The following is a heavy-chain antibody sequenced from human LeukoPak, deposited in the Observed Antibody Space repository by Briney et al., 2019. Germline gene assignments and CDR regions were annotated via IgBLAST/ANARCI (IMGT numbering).Heavy chain of an antibody. V-gene: IGHV1-69*05. D-gene: IGHD5-18*01. CDR1: GGTFTSYA. J-gene: IGHJ3*02. CDR3: ASPQPGIQLWGPGAFDI. Sequence: SVKVSCKASGGTFTSYAISWVRQAPGQGLEWMGGIIPIFGTANSAQTFQGTVTLTTDQSTSTAYMELSSLRSEDTAVYYCASPQPGIQLWGPGAFDIWGQGTMVTVSS. CDR2: IIPIFGTA.